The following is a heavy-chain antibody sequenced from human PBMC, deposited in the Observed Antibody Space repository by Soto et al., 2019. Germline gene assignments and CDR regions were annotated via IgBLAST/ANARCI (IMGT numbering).Heavy chain of an antibody. CDR1: GYTFTSYG. Sequence: QVQLVQSGAEVKKPGASVKVSCKASGYTFTSYGISWVRQAPGQGLEWMGWISAYNGNTNYAQKLQGRVTMTTDTSTSAVDMELRSLRSEATAVYYCARERGYSYGPGADYWGQGTLVTVSS. J-gene: IGHJ4*02. CDR2: ISAYNGNT. D-gene: IGHD5-18*01. CDR3: ARERGYSYGPGADY. V-gene: IGHV1-18*01.